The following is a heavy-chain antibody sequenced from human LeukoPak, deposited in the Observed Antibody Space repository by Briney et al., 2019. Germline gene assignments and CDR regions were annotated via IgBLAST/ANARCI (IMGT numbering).Heavy chain of an antibody. CDR1: GYTFTSYG. V-gene: IGHV1-18*01. Sequence: ASVKVSCKASGYTFTSYGISWVRQAPGQGLEWMGWISAYNGNTNYAQKLQGRITMTRDTSTSTVYMELSSLRSEDTAVYYCARDPNTHYDILTGFHHFDYWGQGTLVTVSS. CDR3: ARDPNTHYDILTGFHHFDY. CDR2: ISAYNGNT. J-gene: IGHJ4*02. D-gene: IGHD3-9*01.